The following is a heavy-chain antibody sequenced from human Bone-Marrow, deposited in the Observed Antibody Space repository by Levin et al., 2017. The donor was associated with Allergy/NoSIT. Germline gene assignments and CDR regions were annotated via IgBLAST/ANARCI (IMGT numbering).Heavy chain of an antibody. J-gene: IGHJ4*02. D-gene: IGHD5-12*01. V-gene: IGHV3-11*05. CDR3: AREARYSGYDQPLDY. Sequence: GGSLRLSCAASGFIFSDYYMSWIRQAPGKGLEWVSYISSSSVYTDYADSVKGRFSISRDNAKKSLYLQMDTLKADDTAIYFCAREARYSGYDQPLDYWGQGILVTVSS. CDR2: ISSSSVYT. CDR1: GFIFSDYY.